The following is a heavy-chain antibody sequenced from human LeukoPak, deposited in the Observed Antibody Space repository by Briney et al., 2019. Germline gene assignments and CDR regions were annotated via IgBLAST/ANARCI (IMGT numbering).Heavy chain of an antibody. CDR2: IYPGDSDT. J-gene: IGHJ3*02. Sequence: GESLKISCKGFGYSFTSYWIAWVRQMPGKGLEWMGIIYPGDSDTRCSPSFQGQVTISADKSISTAYLQWSSLKASDTAMYYCARHNPDVTSDAFDIWGQGTMVTVSS. CDR3: ARHNPDVTSDAFDI. CDR1: GYSFTSYW. V-gene: IGHV5-51*01. D-gene: IGHD1-14*01.